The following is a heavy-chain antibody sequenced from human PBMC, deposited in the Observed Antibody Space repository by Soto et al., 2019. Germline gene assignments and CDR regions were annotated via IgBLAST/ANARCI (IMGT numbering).Heavy chain of an antibody. J-gene: IGHJ4*02. CDR1: GGSITSGGYY. Sequence: QVQLQESGPGLVKPSQTLSLTCTVSGGSITSGGYYWSWIRQHPGKGLEWLGYIYDSGSTFYNPSLKSRITLTVDTSKKQFSLKLSSVTVADTAVYFCARKQAGYFYGIDYWGQGTLVTVSS. CDR3: ARKQAGYFYGIDY. CDR2: IYDSGST. D-gene: IGHD3-10*01. V-gene: IGHV4-31*03.